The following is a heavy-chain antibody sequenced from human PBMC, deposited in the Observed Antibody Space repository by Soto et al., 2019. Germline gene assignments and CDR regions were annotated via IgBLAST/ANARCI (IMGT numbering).Heavy chain of an antibody. V-gene: IGHV3-23*01. J-gene: IGHJ6*02. CDR1: GFTFSSYA. D-gene: IGHD3-3*01. Sequence: HPGGSLRLSCAASGFTFSSYAMSWVRQAPGKGLEWVSAISGSGGSTYYADSVKGRFTISRDNSKNTLYLQMNSLRAEDTAVYYCAKYRYGGFLEWSESRRYGMDVWGQGTTVTVSS. CDR2: ISGSGGST. CDR3: AKYRYGGFLEWSESRRYGMDV.